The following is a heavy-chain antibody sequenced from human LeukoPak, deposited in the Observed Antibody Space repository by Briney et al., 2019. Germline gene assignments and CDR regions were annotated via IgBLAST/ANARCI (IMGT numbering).Heavy chain of an antibody. J-gene: IGHJ4*02. CDR1: GGSISSYY. CDR2: IYHSGST. V-gene: IGHV4-59*06. D-gene: IGHD3-22*01. Sequence: PSETLSLTCTVSGGSISSYYWSWIRQPPGKGLEWLGYIYHSGSTYYNPSLKSRVTISVDTSKNQFSLKLASVTAADTAVYYCARQYYYDSSAYPKNYLDYWGQGALVTVSS. CDR3: ARQYYYDSSAYPKNYLDY.